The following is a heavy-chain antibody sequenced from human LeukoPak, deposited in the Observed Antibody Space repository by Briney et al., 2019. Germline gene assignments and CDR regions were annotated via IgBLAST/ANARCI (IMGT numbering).Heavy chain of an antibody. J-gene: IGHJ3*02. CDR1: GFTFSSYA. V-gene: IGHV3-30-3*01. Sequence: GGSLRLSCAASGFTFSSYAMPWVRQAPGKGLEWVTIISYDGSNKYYADSVKGRFTISRDNSKNTLYLQMNSLRAEDTAVYYCARSSAAGAFDIWGQGTMVTVSS. CDR2: ISYDGSNK. D-gene: IGHD6-13*01. CDR3: ARSSAAGAFDI.